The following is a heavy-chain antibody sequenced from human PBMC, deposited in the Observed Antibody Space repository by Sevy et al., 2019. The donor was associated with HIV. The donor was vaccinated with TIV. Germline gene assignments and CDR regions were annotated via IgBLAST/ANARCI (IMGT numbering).Heavy chain of an antibody. Sequence: ASVKVSCKASGGTFSSYAISWVRQAPGQGLEWMGGIIPIFGTANYAQKFQGRVTITADEYTSTAYMELSSLRSEDTAVYYCARRWLATYYFDYWGLGTLVTVSS. CDR2: IIPIFGTA. CDR3: ARRWLATYYFDY. V-gene: IGHV1-69*13. J-gene: IGHJ4*02. D-gene: IGHD5-12*01. CDR1: GGTFSSYA.